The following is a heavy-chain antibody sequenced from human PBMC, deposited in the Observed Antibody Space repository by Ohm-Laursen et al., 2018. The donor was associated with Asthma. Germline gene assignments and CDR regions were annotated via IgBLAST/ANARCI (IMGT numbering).Heavy chain of an antibody. V-gene: IGHV3-23*01. D-gene: IGHD4-17*01. J-gene: IGHJ4*02. CDR1: GFTFSSHA. CDR3: ANSPVGTVTIL. CDR2: ISGSGGST. Sequence: SLRLSCSASGFTFSSHAMSWVRQAPGKGLEWVSAISGSGGSTYYADSVKGRFTISRDNSKNTLYLQMNSLRAEDTAVYYCANSPVGTVTILWGQGTLVTVSS.